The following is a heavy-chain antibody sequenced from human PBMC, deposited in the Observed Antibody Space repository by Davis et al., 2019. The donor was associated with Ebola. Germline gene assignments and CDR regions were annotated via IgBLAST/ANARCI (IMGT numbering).Heavy chain of an antibody. D-gene: IGHD4-11*01. V-gene: IGHV4-59*08. CDR2: IYYTGST. Sequence: PGGSLRLSCTVSGGSISSYYWSWIRQPPGKGLEWIGYIYYTGSTNYNPSLKSRVTISVDPSKNQFSLKLSTVTAADTAVYYCARHEVLDYSIDYWGQGTLVTVSS. CDR3: ARHEVLDYSIDY. CDR1: GGSISSYY. J-gene: IGHJ4*02.